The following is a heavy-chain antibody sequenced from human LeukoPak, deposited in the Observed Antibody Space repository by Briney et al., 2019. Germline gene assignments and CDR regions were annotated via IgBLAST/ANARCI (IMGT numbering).Heavy chain of an antibody. J-gene: IGHJ4*02. D-gene: IGHD2-2*01. CDR1: GGSISSYY. CDR2: IYTSGST. Sequence: TWETLSLTCTVSGGSISSYYWSWIRQPAGKGLEWIGRIYTSGSTNYNPSLKSRVTMSVDTSKNQFSLKLSSVTAADTAVYYCAGEAPADPTDYWGQGTLVTVSS. V-gene: IGHV4-4*07. CDR3: AGEAPADPTDY.